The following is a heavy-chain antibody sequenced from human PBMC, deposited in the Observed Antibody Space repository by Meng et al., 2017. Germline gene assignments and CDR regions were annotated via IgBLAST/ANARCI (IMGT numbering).Heavy chain of an antibody. Sequence: ASVKVSCKASGYTFTGYYMHWVRQAPGQGLEWMGWISAYNGNTNYAQKLQGRVTMTTDTSTSTAYMELRSLGSDDTAVYYCARGMIRPADAFDIWGQGTMVTVSS. CDR1: GYTFTGYY. CDR2: ISAYNGNT. CDR3: ARGMIRPADAFDI. V-gene: IGHV1-18*04. J-gene: IGHJ3*02. D-gene: IGHD3-16*01.